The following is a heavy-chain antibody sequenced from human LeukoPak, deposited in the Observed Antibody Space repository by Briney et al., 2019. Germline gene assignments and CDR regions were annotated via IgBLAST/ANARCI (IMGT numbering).Heavy chain of an antibody. V-gene: IGHV3-30*18. CDR2: ISYDGSKK. D-gene: IGHD1-1*01. CDR3: AKESLDTEQRNYNYYGMDV. Sequence: GRSLRLSCAASGFTLRYYGMHWARQAPGKGLEWVAFISYDGSKKYYADSVKDRFTISRDNSRNTLYVQVNSLRAEDTAVYYCAKESLDTEQRNYNYYGMDVWGQGTTVTVSS. J-gene: IGHJ6*02. CDR1: GFTLRYYG.